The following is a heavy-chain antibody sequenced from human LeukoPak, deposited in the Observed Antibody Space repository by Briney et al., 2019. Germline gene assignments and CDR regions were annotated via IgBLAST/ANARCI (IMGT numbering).Heavy chain of an antibody. D-gene: IGHD6-6*01. CDR3: AREGKPEYSSSSYAFDV. V-gene: IGHV4-34*01. CDR1: GGSFSGYY. J-gene: IGHJ3*01. CDR2: INHSGST. Sequence: PSETLSLTCAVYGGSFSGYYWSWIRQPPGKGLEWIGEINHSGSTNYNPSLKSRVTISIDKSKNQFSLKVSSLTAADTAVYYCAREGKPEYSSSSYAFDVWGQGTMVTVSS.